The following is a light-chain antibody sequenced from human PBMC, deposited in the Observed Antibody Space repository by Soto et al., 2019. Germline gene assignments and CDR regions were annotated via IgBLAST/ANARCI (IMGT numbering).Light chain of an antibody. CDR3: QQRSNWLSWT. J-gene: IGKJ1*01. Sequence: EIVLTQSPATLSLSPGERATLSCRASQSVSSYLAWHQQKPGQAPRLLIYDASNRATGIPARFSGSGSGTDFTLTISSLEPEDFAVYYCQQRSNWLSWTFGQGTKVEIK. V-gene: IGKV3-11*01. CDR2: DAS. CDR1: QSVSSY.